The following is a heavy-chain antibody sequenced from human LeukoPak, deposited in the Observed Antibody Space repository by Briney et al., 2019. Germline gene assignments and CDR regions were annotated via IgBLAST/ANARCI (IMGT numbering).Heavy chain of an antibody. J-gene: IGHJ4*02. D-gene: IGHD3-9*01. Sequence: AETLSLTCAVYGGSFSGYYWSWLRQPPGKGLEWIGEINHSGSTNYNPSLKSRVTISVDTSKNQFSLKLSSVTAADTAVYYCASTKSRYFDWLYRYWGQGTLVTVSS. CDR1: GGSFSGYY. CDR3: ASTKSRYFDWLYRY. V-gene: IGHV4-34*01. CDR2: INHSGST.